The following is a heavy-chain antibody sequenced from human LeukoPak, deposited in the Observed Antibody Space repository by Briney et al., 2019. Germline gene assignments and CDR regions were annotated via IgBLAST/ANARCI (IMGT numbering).Heavy chain of an antibody. CDR2: SYHSGGT. J-gene: IGHJ3*02. D-gene: IGHD2/OR15-2a*01. Sequence: SETLSLTCAVSGGSITSSKWWTWVRQPPGKGLEWIGESYHSGGTNYNPSLKSRVTISVDKSKKQFSLKLSSVTAADTAVYYCARLSPDGFDIWGQGTMVTVFS. CDR3: ARLSPDGFDI. CDR1: GGSITSSKW. V-gene: IGHV4-4*02.